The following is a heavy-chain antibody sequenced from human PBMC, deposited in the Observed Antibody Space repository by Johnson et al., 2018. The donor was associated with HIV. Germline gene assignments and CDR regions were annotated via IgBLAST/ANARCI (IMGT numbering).Heavy chain of an antibody. CDR2: ISYGGNKQ. D-gene: IGHD1-26*01. CDR1: GFTFSSYA. CDR3: AKDLFTEREDDAFEI. Sequence: QVQLVESGGGVVQPGRSLRLSCAASGFTFSSYAMHWVRQPPGKGLEWVAVISYGGNKQYYVDSVEGRFTISRDNSKDTLYLQMNNLTIEDTAVYSCAKDLFTEREDDAFEIWGQGTMVTVSS. J-gene: IGHJ3*02. V-gene: IGHV3-30-3*02.